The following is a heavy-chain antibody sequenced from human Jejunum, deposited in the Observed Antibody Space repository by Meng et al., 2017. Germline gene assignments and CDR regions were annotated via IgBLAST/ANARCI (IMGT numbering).Heavy chain of an antibody. CDR2: IDHRGST. D-gene: IGHD4-17*01. J-gene: IGHJ5*02. Sequence: HVQLHQGGAVLLKPSETRALTCTVYGTSLNKSDLSWSWIRQSPGKGLEWIGLIDHRGSTNYSPSLKSRVTISLDTSKNQFSLNLNSVTAADTAVYYCARGSYGDSTDPWGQGILVTVSS. V-gene: IGHV4-34*01. CDR3: ARGSYGDSTDP. CDR1: GTSLNKSD.